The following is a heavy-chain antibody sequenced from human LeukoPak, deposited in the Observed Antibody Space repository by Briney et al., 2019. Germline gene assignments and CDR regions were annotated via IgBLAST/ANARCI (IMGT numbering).Heavy chain of an antibody. D-gene: IGHD2-2*01. V-gene: IGHV1-46*01. J-gene: IGHJ5*02. CDR1: GYTFTIYY. Sequence: ASVKVSFKASGYTFTIYYMHWVRQAPGQGLEWMGVINPSGGSTSYAQKFQGRVTMTRDTSTSTVYMELSSLRSEDTAVYYCARDRQDCSSTSCYFPENWFDPWGQGTLVTVSS. CDR3: ARDRQDCSSTSCYFPENWFDP. CDR2: INPSGGST.